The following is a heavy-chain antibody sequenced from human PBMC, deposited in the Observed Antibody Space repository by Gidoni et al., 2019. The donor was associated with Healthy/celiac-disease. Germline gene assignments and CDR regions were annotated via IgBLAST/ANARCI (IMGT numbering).Heavy chain of an antibody. Sequence: QVQLVASGGGGVQSGGCLRPSCAASGLPFRSYAMHWVRQAPGKGLGGVAVISYGGSNKYYADSVEGRFTISGDNSKNTLYLLMNSLRAEDTAVYYCARSRRDEILDAFDIWGQGTMVTVSS. V-gene: IGHV3-30-3*01. CDR2: ISYGGSNK. J-gene: IGHJ3*02. CDR1: GLPFRSYA. CDR3: ARSRRDEILDAFDI.